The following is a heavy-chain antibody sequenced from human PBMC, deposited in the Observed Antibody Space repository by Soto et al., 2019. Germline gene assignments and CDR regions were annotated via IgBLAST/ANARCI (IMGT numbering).Heavy chain of an antibody. J-gene: IGHJ6*02. CDR2: ISAYNGNT. D-gene: IGHD6-6*01. Sequence: QVQLVQSGAEVKKPGASVKVSCKASGYTFTSYGISWVRQAPGQGLEWMGWISAYNGNTNYAQKLQGRVTMTTDTSTSTASMELRSLRSDDTAVYYCASYSSSSAGGYYYYGMDVWGQGTTVTVSS. CDR1: GYTFTSYG. CDR3: ASYSSSSAGGYYYYGMDV. V-gene: IGHV1-18*04.